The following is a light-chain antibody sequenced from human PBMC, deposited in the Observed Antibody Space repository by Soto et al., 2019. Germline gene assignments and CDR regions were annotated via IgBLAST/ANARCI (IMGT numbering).Light chain of an antibody. CDR2: EVN. CDR3: SSYAGSSNV. Sequence: QSALTQPPSASGSPGQSVAISCTGTSSDVGGYNYVSWYQQHPGEAPKLMIYEVNKRPSGVPDRFSGSKSGNTASLTVSGLQAEDEDDYYCSSYAGSSNVFGTGTKVTVL. J-gene: IGLJ1*01. V-gene: IGLV2-8*01. CDR1: SSDVGGYNY.